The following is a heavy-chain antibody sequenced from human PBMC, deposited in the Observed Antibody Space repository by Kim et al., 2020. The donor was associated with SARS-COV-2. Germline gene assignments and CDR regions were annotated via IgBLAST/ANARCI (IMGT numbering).Heavy chain of an antibody. CDR2: ISSSGSTI. CDR1: GFTFSSYD. D-gene: IGHD3-10*01. CDR3: ARSITMVRGVIPYYYGMDV. J-gene: IGHJ6*02. V-gene: IGHV3-48*03. Sequence: GGSLRLSCAASGFTFSSYDMNWVRQAPGKGLEWVSYISSSGSTIYYADSVKGRFTISRDNAKNSLYLQMNSLRAEDTAVYYCARSITMVRGVIPYYYGMDVWGQGTTVTVSS.